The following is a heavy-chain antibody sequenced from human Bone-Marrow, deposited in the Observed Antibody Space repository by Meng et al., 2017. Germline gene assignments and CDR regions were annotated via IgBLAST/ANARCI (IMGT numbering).Heavy chain of an antibody. V-gene: IGHV1-69*13. Sequence: SVKVSCKASGGTFSSYAISWVRQAPGQRLEWMGGIIPIFGTANYAQKFQGRVTITADESTSTAYMELSILRSEDTAVYYCARVPLRCRGGSCYYFDYWGQGTLVTVSS. CDR3: ARVPLRCRGGSCYYFDY. J-gene: IGHJ4*02. CDR2: IIPIFGTA. CDR1: GGTFSSYA. D-gene: IGHD2-15*01.